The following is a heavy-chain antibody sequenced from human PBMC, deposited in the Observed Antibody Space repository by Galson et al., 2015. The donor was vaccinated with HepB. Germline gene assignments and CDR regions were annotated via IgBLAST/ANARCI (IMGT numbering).Heavy chain of an antibody. D-gene: IGHD2-15*01. Sequence: SVKVSCKASGGTFSSYAISWVRQAPGQGLEWMGGIIPIFGIANYAQKFQGTVTITADESTRTAYMELSSLRSEDTAVYYCAREKYCSGDSCYSGPYYGMDVWGQGTTVTVSS. CDR2: IIPIFGIA. V-gene: IGHV1-69*13. CDR1: GGTFSSYA. CDR3: AREKYCSGDSCYSGPYYGMDV. J-gene: IGHJ6*01.